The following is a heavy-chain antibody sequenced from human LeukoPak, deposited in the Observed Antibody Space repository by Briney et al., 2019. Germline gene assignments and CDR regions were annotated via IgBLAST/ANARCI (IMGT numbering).Heavy chain of an antibody. J-gene: IGHJ6*02. CDR1: GGTFSSYA. Sequence: SVKVSCKASGGTFSSYAISWVRQAPGQGLEWMGGIIPIFGTANYAQKFQGRVTITADESTSTAYMELSSLRPEDTAVYYCARDAPGTLMTTVVTGYYYGMDVWGQGTTVTVSS. CDR2: IIPIFGTA. V-gene: IGHV1-69*01. D-gene: IGHD4-23*01. CDR3: ARDAPGTLMTTVVTGYYYGMDV.